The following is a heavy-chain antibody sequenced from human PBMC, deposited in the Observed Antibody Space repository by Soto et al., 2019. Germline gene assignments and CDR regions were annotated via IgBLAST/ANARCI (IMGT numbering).Heavy chain of an antibody. Sequence: SETLSLTCTVSGGSISSSSYYWGWIRQPPGKGLEWIGSIYYSGSTYYNPSLKSRVTISVDTSKNQFSLKLSSVTAADTAVYYCARRVLFYDFWSGNYAFDIWGQGTMVTVPS. V-gene: IGHV4-39*01. CDR1: GGSISSSSYY. CDR3: ARRVLFYDFWSGNYAFDI. J-gene: IGHJ3*02. D-gene: IGHD3-3*01. CDR2: IYYSGST.